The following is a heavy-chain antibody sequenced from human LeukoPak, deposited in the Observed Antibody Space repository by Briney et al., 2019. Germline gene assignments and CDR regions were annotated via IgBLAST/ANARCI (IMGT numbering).Heavy chain of an antibody. D-gene: IGHD4-17*01. J-gene: IGHJ4*02. CDR1: GYIFTSYW. Sequence: PWESLKISCKGSGYIFTSYWIGWVRQMPGKGLEWMGIIYPGDSDTRYTPSFQGQVTISADKSISTAYLQWSRLKASDTAMYYCARDGHYGDPTVDYWGQGTLVTVSS. CDR3: ARDGHYGDPTVDY. CDR2: IYPGDSDT. V-gene: IGHV5-51*01.